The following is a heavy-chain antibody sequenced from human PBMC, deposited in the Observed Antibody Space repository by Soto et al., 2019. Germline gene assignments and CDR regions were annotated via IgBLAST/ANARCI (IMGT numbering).Heavy chain of an antibody. V-gene: IGHV5-51*01. CDR2: IYPGDSDT. Sequence: PGESLKISCKGSGYTFTNYWIGWVRQMPGKGLEWMGIIYPGDSDTRYSPSFQGQVTISADKSISTAYLQWSSLKASDTAMYYCARAHCSGGSCYFLLYYFDYWGQGTLVTVSS. CDR3: ARAHCSGGSCYFLLYYFDY. J-gene: IGHJ4*02. CDR1: GYTFTNYW. D-gene: IGHD2-15*01.